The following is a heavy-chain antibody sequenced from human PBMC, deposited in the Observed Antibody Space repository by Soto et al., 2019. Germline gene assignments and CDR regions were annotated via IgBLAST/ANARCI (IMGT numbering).Heavy chain of an antibody. V-gene: IGHV1-69*06. CDR3: ARDRLLEAFDI. D-gene: IGHD1-1*01. CDR2: IIPIFGTA. CDR1: GGTFSSYA. Sequence: QVQLVQSGAEVKKPGSSVKVSCKASGGTFSSYAISWVRQAPGQGLEWMGGIIPIFGTANYAQKCQGRVTITADKSTSTAYMELSILRSEDTAVYYCARDRLLEAFDIWGQGTMVTVSS. J-gene: IGHJ3*02.